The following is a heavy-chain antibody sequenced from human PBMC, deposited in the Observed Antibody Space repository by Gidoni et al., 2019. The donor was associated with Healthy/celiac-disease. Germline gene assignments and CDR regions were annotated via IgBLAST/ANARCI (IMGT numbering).Heavy chain of an antibody. J-gene: IGHJ4*02. CDR2: ISGSGGST. Sequence: EVQLLESGGGLVQPGGSLRLSCAAAGFTFGRYAMGWVRQAPGKGLEWVAAISGSGGSTYYADSVKGRFTISRDNSKNTLYLQMNSLRAEDTAVYYCAKDTAYYYGSGMFDYWGQGTLVTVSS. CDR1: GFTFGRYA. CDR3: AKDTAYYYGSGMFDY. V-gene: IGHV3-23*01. D-gene: IGHD3-10*01.